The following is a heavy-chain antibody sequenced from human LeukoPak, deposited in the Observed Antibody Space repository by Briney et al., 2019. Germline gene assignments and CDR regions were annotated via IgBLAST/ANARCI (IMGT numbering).Heavy chain of an antibody. CDR2: IEYSGST. D-gene: IGHD3-9*01. J-gene: IGHJ6*03. V-gene: IGHV4-59*07. CDR3: ARGVLRYFDWLSDYYYYMDV. CDR1: GGSISSYY. Sequence: PSDTLSLTCTVSGGSISSYYWSWIRQPPGKGLEWIGYIEYSGSTNYNPSLKSRVTISVDTSKNQCSLKLSSVTAADTAVYYCARGVLRYFDWLSDYYYYMDVWGKGTTVTVSS.